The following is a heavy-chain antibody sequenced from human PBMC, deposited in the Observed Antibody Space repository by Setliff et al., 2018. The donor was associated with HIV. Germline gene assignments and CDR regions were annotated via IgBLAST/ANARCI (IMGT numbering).Heavy chain of an antibody. Sequence: ASVKVSCKASGYTFTSYGISWVRQAPGQGLEWMGWISAYNGNTNYAQKFQGRVTATTDTSASTAYMELSSLRSEDTAVYYCARSPPKGAFDIWGQGTMVTVSS. V-gene: IGHV1-18*01. CDR3: ARSPPKGAFDI. CDR1: GYTFTSYG. J-gene: IGHJ3*02. CDR2: ISAYNGNT.